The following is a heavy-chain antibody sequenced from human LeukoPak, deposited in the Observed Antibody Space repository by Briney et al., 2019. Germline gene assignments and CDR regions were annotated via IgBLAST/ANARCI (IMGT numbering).Heavy chain of an antibody. CDR3: ARLPALYYYYMDV. V-gene: IGHV5-51*01. CDR1: GYSFRSYW. CDR2: IYPGDSDT. D-gene: IGHD2-2*01. J-gene: IGHJ6*03. Sequence: GESLKVPCKASGYSFRSYWIGWVRQMPRKGLEWMGIIYPGDSDTRYSPSFQGQVTISADKSISTAYLQWSSLKPSHTAMYYCARLPALYYYYMDVWGKGTTVTVSS.